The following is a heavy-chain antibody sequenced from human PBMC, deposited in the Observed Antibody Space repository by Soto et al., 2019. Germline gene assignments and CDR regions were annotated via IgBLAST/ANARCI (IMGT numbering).Heavy chain of an antibody. CDR3: ARDRYCSGGSCYRPFLFDY. CDR1: GFTVSSNY. V-gene: IGHV3-53*04. Sequence: EVQLVESGGGLVQPGGSLRLSCAASGFTVSSNYMSWVRQAPGKGLEWVSVIYSGGSTYYADSVKGRFTISRHNSKNTLYLQMNSLRAEDTAVYYCARDRYCSGGSCYRPFLFDYWGQGTLVTVSS. J-gene: IGHJ4*02. CDR2: IYSGGST. D-gene: IGHD2-15*01.